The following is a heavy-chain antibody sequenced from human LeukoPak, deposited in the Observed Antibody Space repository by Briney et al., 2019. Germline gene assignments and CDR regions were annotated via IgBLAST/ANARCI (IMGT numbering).Heavy chain of an antibody. CDR1: GGTFSSYA. Sequence: SVKVSCKASGGTFSSYAISWVRQAPGQGLEWMGGTIPIFGTANYAQKFQGRVTITADESTSTAYMELSSLRSVDTAVYYCATLVVPAANDYWGQGTLVTVSS. CDR3: ATLVVPAANDY. CDR2: TIPIFGTA. J-gene: IGHJ4*02. D-gene: IGHD2-2*01. V-gene: IGHV1-69*13.